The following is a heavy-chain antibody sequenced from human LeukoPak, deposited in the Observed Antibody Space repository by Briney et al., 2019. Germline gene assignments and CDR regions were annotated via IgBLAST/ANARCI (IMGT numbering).Heavy chain of an antibody. J-gene: IGHJ4*02. CDR2: IYYSGST. CDR1: GGSVSSGSYY. D-gene: IGHD3-22*01. CDR3: ARYHYYDSSGYYGFDY. V-gene: IGHV4-61*01. Sequence: PSETLSLTCTVSGGSVSSGSYYWSWIRQPPGKGLEWIGYIYYSGSTNYNPSLKSRVTISVDTSKNQFSLKLSSVTAADTAVYYCARYHYYDSSGYYGFDYWGQGTLVTVSS.